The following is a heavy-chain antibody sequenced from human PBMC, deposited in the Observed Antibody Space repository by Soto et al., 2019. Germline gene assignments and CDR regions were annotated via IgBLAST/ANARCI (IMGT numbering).Heavy chain of an antibody. CDR1: GHTFTSYG. J-gene: IGHJ6*02. CDR2: ISAYNGNT. D-gene: IGHD4-17*01. V-gene: IGHV1-18*01. Sequence: ASVKVSCKASGHTFTSYGISWVRQAPGQGLEWMGWISAYNGNTNYAQKLQGRVTMTTDTSTSTAYMELRSLRSDDTAVYYCAKIYGNYYYYGMDVWGQGTTVTVSS. CDR3: AKIYGNYYYYGMDV.